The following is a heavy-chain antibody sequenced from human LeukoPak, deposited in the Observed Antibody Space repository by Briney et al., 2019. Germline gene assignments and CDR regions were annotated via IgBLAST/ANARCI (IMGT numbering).Heavy chain of an antibody. CDR2: IYYSGST. Sequence: SETLSLTCTVSGGSISGDYWSWIRQPPGKGLECIGYIYYSGSTNYNPSLKSRVTISVDASKNQFSLKLSSVTAADTGVYYCARTYDYIWGSFRSHSFDSWGQGTLVTVSS. J-gene: IGHJ4*02. D-gene: IGHD3-16*02. V-gene: IGHV4-59*08. CDR1: GGSISGDY. CDR3: ARTYDYIWGSFRSHSFDS.